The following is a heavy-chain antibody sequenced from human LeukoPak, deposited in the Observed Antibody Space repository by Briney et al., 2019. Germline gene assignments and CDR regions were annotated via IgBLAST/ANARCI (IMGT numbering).Heavy chain of an antibody. CDR3: ARRGTLYYYDSSGYRLPNYFDY. V-gene: IGHV4-34*01. Sequence: SETLSLTCAVYGGSFSGYYWSWIRQPPGKGLEWIGEINHSGSTNYNPSLKSRVTISVDTSKNQFSLKLSSVTAADTAVYYCARRGTLYYYDSSGYRLPNYFDYWGQGTLVTVSS. CDR1: GGSFSGYY. CDR2: INHSGST. D-gene: IGHD3-22*01. J-gene: IGHJ4*02.